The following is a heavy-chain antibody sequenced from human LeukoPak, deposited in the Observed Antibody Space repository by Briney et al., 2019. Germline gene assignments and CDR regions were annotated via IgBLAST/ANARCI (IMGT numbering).Heavy chain of an antibody. Sequence: GGSLRLSCAASGLPFSSYWMHWVRQAPGKGLVWVSRIYSDESTTAYADSVKGRFTISRDNSKNTLYLQMNSLRAEDTAVYYCAKLLYVVVVSPINWFDPWGQGTLVTVSS. V-gene: IGHV3-74*01. D-gene: IGHD2-15*01. J-gene: IGHJ5*02. CDR1: GLPFSSYW. CDR2: IYSDESTT. CDR3: AKLLYVVVVSPINWFDP.